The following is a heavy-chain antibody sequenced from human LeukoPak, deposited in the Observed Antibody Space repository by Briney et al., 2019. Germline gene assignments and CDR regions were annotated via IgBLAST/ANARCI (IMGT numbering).Heavy chain of an antibody. V-gene: IGHV3-23*01. D-gene: IGHD4-23*01. Sequence: GGSLRLSCVVSGFTFSSYAMSWVRQAPGKWLEWVSAISGSGGSTYYADSVKGRFTISRDNSKNTLYLQMNSLRAEDTAVYYCAKDRAIYGGNSPFDYWGQGTLVTVSS. CDR1: GFTFSSYA. CDR2: ISGSGGST. CDR3: AKDRAIYGGNSPFDY. J-gene: IGHJ4*02.